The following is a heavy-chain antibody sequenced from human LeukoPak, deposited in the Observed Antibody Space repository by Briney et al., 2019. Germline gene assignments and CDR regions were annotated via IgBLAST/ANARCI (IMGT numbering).Heavy chain of an antibody. Sequence: SETLSLTCTVSGGSISSYYWSWIRQPPGKGLEWIGYIYYSGSTNYNPSLKSRVTISVDTSKNQFSLELSSVTAADTAVYYCARSYDFWSGYDFDYWGQGTLVTVSS. CDR3: ARSYDFWSGYDFDY. D-gene: IGHD3-3*01. J-gene: IGHJ4*02. CDR1: GGSISSYY. CDR2: IYYSGST. V-gene: IGHV4-59*01.